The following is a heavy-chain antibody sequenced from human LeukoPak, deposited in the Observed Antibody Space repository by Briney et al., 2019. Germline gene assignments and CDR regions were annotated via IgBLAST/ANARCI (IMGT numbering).Heavy chain of an antibody. D-gene: IGHD3-9*01. V-gene: IGHV3-9*03. CDR1: GFTFDDYA. J-gene: IGHJ3*02. CDR2: ISWNSGSI. CDR3: AKGLYFDWLNEGFDI. Sequence: GGTLRLSCAASGFTFDDYAMHWVRQAPGKGLEWVSGISWNSGSIGYADSVKGRFTISRDNAKNSLYLQMNSLRAEDMALYYCAKGLYFDWLNEGFDIWGQGTMVTVSS.